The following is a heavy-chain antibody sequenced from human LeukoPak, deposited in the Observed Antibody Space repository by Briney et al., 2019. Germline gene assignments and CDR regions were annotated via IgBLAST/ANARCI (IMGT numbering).Heavy chain of an antibody. CDR3: ARGRSSLDL. Sequence: SETLSLTCTVAGGSISNHYWSWIRQSPGKGLEWIAYIFYSGNYNYNPSLKSRVSISVDASKNQVSLNLTSVTAADTAVYYCARGRSSLDLWGQGALVTVSS. J-gene: IGHJ5*02. CDR2: IFYSGNY. V-gene: IGHV4-59*11. D-gene: IGHD6-19*01. CDR1: GGSISNHY.